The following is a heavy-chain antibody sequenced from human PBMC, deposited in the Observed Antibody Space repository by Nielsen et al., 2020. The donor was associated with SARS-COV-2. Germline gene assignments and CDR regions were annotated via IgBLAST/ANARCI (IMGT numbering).Heavy chain of an antibody. CDR2: ISGSGGST. CDR3: ARENIAAAGTFDY. J-gene: IGHJ4*02. Sequence: GESLKISCAASGFTFSSYAMSWVRQAPGKGLEWVSAISGSGGSTYYADSVKGRFTISRDNSKNTLYLQMNSLRAEDTAVYYCARENIAAAGTFDYWGQGTLVTVSS. CDR1: GFTFSSYA. V-gene: IGHV3-23*01. D-gene: IGHD6-13*01.